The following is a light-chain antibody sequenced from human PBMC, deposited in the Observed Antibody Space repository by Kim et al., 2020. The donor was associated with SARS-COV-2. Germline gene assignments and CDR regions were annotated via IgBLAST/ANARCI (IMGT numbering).Light chain of an antibody. Sequence: GQSITISCPGTSSDIGISDYVSWSQQHPGKAPKLMIYDVSKRPSGVSDRFSGSKSGNTASLTISGLQAEDEADYYCASYTSTYTWVFGGGTQLTVL. CDR2: DVS. V-gene: IGLV2-14*03. CDR1: SSDIGISDY. CDR3: ASYTSTYTWV. J-gene: IGLJ3*02.